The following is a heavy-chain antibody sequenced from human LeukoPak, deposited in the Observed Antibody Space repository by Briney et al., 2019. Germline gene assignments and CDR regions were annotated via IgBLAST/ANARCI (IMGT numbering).Heavy chain of an antibody. CDR3: AREYNWYFDL. V-gene: IGHV3-33*01. CDR1: GFTFSSYG. J-gene: IGHJ2*01. Sequence: GGSLRLSCAASGFTFSSYGMHWVRQAPGKGLEWVAVIWYDGSNKYYADSVKGRFTISRDNSRNTLYLQMNSLRAEDTAVYYCAREYNWYFDLWGRGTLVTVSS. D-gene: IGHD5-12*01. CDR2: IWYDGSNK.